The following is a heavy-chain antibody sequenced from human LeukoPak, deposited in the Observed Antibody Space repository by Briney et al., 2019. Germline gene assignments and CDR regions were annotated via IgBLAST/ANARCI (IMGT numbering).Heavy chain of an antibody. CDR1: GFTFSNYE. CDR2: ISSSGNSI. CDR3: ARVEYGVAMLRH. V-gene: IGHV3-48*03. D-gene: IGHD3-3*01. Sequence: GGSLRLSCIVSGFTFSNYEMNWVRQAPGKGQEWVSYISSSGNSIYYVDSVKARFTISRDNAKNSLYLQMNSLRAEDTAVYYCARVEYGVAMLRHWGQGTLVTVSS. J-gene: IGHJ4*02.